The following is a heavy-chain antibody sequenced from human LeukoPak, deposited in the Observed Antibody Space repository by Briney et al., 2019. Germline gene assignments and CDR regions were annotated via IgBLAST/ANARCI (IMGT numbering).Heavy chain of an antibody. CDR3: AREDDSWGWNNLVL. CDR2: IDTSSSTI. CDR1: AFTVIDYS. V-gene: IGHV3-48*02. D-gene: IGHD7-27*01. Sequence: GGSLRLSWAAAAFTVIDYSMNWVRQAPGKGLEWVSYIDTSSSTIYYADSVMGRFTISRDSAKESMYLQLNSLSDEDPAVYHCAREDDSWGWNNLVLWGERPIVTVSS. J-gene: IGHJ3*01.